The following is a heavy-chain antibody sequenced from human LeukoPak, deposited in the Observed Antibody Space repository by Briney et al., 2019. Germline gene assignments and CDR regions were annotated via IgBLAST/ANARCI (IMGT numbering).Heavy chain of an antibody. CDR3: ARHRWRDAFDI. D-gene: IGHD2-15*01. Sequence: SETLSLTCTVSGGSISSYYWSWIRQPPGKGLEWIGYIYYSGSTNYNPSLKSRVTISVDTSKNQFSLKLSSVTAADTAVYYCARHRWRDAFDIWGQGTMVSVSS. CDR2: IYYSGST. V-gene: IGHV4-59*08. CDR1: GGSISSYY. J-gene: IGHJ3*02.